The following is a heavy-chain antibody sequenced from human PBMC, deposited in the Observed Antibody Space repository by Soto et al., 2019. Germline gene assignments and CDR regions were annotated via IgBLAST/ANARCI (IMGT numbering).Heavy chain of an antibody. CDR3: AGGYSSGWSDWFDP. CDR1: GGSITNNY. V-gene: IGHV4-59*01. D-gene: IGHD6-19*01. CDR2: IYYSGST. Sequence: PSETLSLTCTVSGGSITNNYWTWIRQPPGKGLEWIGYIYYSGSTNYNPSIKSRVTILIDTSKNEFSLKLSSVTAADTAVYYCAGGYSSGWSDWFDPWGQGTLVTVSS. J-gene: IGHJ5*02.